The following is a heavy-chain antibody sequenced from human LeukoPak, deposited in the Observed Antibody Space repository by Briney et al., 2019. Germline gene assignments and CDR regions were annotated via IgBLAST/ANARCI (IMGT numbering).Heavy chain of an antibody. J-gene: IGHJ4*02. V-gene: IGHV3-74*01. D-gene: IGHD5-18*01. CDR2: INRDGRST. CDR3: ARWGRYSYGSFDY. CDR1: VFTFSLNL. Sequence: GGSLRLSCAASVFTFSLNLMHCVRQAPGEGRVCVSRINRDGRSTSYADSVKGRFTFSRDNAKNTLYLQMNSLRAADTAVYYCARWGRYSYGSFDYWGQGTLVTVSS.